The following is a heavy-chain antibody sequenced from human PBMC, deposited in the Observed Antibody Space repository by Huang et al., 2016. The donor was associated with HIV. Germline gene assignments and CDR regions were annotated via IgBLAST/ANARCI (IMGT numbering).Heavy chain of an antibody. CDR3: ATWISTAAGGN. CDR2: IKSRRDGGTT. D-gene: IGHD2-15*01. J-gene: IGHJ4*02. Sequence: EVQLIESCGGLVKLGSSLSLSCEGTGFSFGTVWRSWVRPSAGKGLGGVAMIKSRRDGGTTDYAAPVRGRVIITRDDSKKRMDLQMHDLKAADTAVYYCATWISTAAGGNWGQGTLVTVSS. CDR1: GFSFGTVW. V-gene: IGHV3-15*01.